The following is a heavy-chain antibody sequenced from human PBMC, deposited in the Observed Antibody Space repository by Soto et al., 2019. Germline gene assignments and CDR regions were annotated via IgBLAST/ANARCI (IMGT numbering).Heavy chain of an antibody. CDR1: GYTFSSYG. J-gene: IGHJ4*02. CDR2: ISAYNGDT. CDR3: ARITGYGDYGAVY. Sequence: QVQLVQSGAEVKKPGASVKVSCKASGYTFSSYGINWVRQAPGQGLEWMGRISAYNGDTKYAPKFQGRVTMTTDTSTSTANMELRSLRSDDTAVYYCARITGYGDYGAVYWGQGTLVTVSS. V-gene: IGHV1-18*01. D-gene: IGHD4-17*01.